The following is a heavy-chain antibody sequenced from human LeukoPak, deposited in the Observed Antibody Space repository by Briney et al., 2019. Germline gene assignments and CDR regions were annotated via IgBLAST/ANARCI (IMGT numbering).Heavy chain of an antibody. CDR3: ARELGVGVIGDAFDM. CDR2: INTDGTRT. V-gene: IGHV3-74*01. D-gene: IGHD3-22*01. CDR1: GFSFSSYW. Sequence: GGSLRLSCAASGFSFSSYWMHWVRQAPGKGLVWVSQINTDGTRTSYADSVKGRFTISRDNAKNTLSLQMDSLGTEDTAVYYCARELGVGVIGDAFDMWGQGTMVTVSS. J-gene: IGHJ3*02.